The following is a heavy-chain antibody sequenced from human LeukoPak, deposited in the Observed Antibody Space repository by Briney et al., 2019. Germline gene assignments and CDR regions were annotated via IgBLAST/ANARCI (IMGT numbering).Heavy chain of an antibody. CDR1: GGTFTSYD. CDR2: MNPNSGNT. J-gene: IGHJ4*02. CDR3: ARGTKSGLGESSVGY. Sequence: ASVKVSCKASGGTFTSYDINWVRQATGQGLEWMGWMNPNSGNTGYAQKFQGRVTITRNTSISTAYMELSSLRSEDTAVYYCARGTKSGLGESSVGYWGQGTLVTVSS. D-gene: IGHD3-16*01. V-gene: IGHV1-8*03.